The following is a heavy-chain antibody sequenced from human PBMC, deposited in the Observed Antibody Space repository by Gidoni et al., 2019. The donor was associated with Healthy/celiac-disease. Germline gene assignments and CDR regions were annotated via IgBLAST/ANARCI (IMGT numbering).Heavy chain of an antibody. CDR1: GFTFSSYA. CDR3: AKDPTAVYGDYGFWWFDP. D-gene: IGHD4-17*01. Sequence: EVQLLESGGGLVQPGGSLRLTCAASGFTFSSYAMSGVRQAPGKGLEWVSAISGSGGSTYYADSVKGRFTISRDNSKNTLYLQMNSLRAEDTAVYYCAKDPTAVYGDYGFWWFDPWGQGTLVTVSS. V-gene: IGHV3-23*01. CDR2: ISGSGGST. J-gene: IGHJ5*02.